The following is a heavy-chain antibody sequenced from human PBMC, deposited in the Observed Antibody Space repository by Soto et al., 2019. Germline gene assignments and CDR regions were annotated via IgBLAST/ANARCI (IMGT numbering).Heavy chain of an antibody. Sequence: SETLCLTCAVSGASISTEGYTWSWIRQPPGKGLEWIGYIYPSGATHYNPSLKSRVTISLDASRNRFSLSVGSVTAADTAVYYCARATFGAVLHLEAWSQGTTVTVTS. J-gene: IGHJ6*02. V-gene: IGHV4-30-2*01. CDR2: IYPSGAT. CDR1: GASISTEGYT. D-gene: IGHD3-3*01. CDR3: ARATFGAVLHLEA.